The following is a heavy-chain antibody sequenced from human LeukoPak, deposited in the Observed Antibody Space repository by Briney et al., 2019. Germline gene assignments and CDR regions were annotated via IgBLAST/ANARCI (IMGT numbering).Heavy chain of an antibody. V-gene: IGHV3-30*18. Sequence: AGGSLRLSCAASGFTFSSYGMHWVRQAPGKGLEWVAVISYDGSNKYYADSVKGRFTISRDNSKNTLYLQMNSLRAEDTAVYYCAKTYYDFWSGYYTGFDYWGQGTLVTVSS. J-gene: IGHJ4*02. CDR3: AKTYYDFWSGYYTGFDY. CDR2: ISYDGSNK. CDR1: GFTFSSYG. D-gene: IGHD3-3*01.